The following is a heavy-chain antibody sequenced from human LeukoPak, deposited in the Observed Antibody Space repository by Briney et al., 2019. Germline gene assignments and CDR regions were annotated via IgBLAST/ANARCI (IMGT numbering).Heavy chain of an antibody. Sequence: GGSLRLSCAASGFTVSSNYMSWVRQAPGKGLEWVSVIYSGGSTYYADSVKGRFTISRDNSKNTVYLQMNSLRAEDTAVYYCAKPHPDILTGYYSPYYFDYWGQGTLVTVSS. J-gene: IGHJ4*02. V-gene: IGHV3-66*04. D-gene: IGHD3-9*01. CDR1: GFTVSSNY. CDR3: AKPHPDILTGYYSPYYFDY. CDR2: IYSGGST.